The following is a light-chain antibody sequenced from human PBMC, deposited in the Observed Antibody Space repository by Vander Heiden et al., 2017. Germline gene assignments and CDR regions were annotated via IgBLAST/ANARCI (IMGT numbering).Light chain of an antibody. CDR1: HGISSY. CDR3: QQSIGSPYT. V-gene: IGKV1-39*01. Sequence: DMQLTQTPSSLSALVGNRVTNSCGASHGISSYVKWYQQKAGKAPKLLIYAASKLRSGVPSSFSGSGSATDFPLTINILHPEDFATYFCQQSIGSPYTFGQGTKLEIK. CDR2: AAS. J-gene: IGKJ2*01.